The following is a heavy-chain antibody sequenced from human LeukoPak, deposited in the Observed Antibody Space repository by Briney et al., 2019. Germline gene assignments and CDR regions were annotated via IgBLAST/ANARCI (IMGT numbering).Heavy chain of an antibody. V-gene: IGHV1-2*02. J-gene: IGHJ5*02. CDR1: GYTFTGYY. D-gene: IGHD3-22*01. CDR3: ARDRHYYDSSGYYYEVLIRWFDP. Sequence: GASVKVSCKASGYTFTGYYMHWVRQAPGQVLEWMGWINPNSGGTNYAQKFQGRVTMTRDTPISTAYMELSRLRSDDTAVYYCARDRHYYDSSGYYYEVLIRWFDPWGQGTLVTVSS. CDR2: INPNSGGT.